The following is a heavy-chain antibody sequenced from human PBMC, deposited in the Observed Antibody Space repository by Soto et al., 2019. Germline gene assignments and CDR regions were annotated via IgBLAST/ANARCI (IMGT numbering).Heavy chain of an antibody. J-gene: IGHJ4*02. CDR3: ARDCSSTCCPRPGY. CDR1: GGTFSSYS. V-gene: IGHV1-69*08. D-gene: IGHD2-2*01. Sequence: QVQLVQSGAEVKKPGSSVKVSCKASGGTFSSYSISWVRQAPGQGLEWMGRIIPILGIANYAQKFQGRVTITADKSTSTAYMELSSLRSEDTAVYYCARDCSSTCCPRPGYWGQGTLVTVSS. CDR2: IIPILGIA.